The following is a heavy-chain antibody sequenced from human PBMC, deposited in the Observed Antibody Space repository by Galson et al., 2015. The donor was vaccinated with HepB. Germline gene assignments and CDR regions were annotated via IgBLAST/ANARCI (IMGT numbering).Heavy chain of an antibody. CDR2: IYYSGST. D-gene: IGHD6-19*01. V-gene: IGHV4-59*08. CDR3: ARHQRDSQWLVDLDY. Sequence: SETLSLTCTVSGGSISSYYWSWIRQPPGKGLEWIGYIYYSGSTNYNPSLKSRVTISVDTSKNQFSLKLSSVTAADTAVYYCARHQRDSQWLVDLDYWGQGTLVTVSS. J-gene: IGHJ4*02. CDR1: GGSISSYY.